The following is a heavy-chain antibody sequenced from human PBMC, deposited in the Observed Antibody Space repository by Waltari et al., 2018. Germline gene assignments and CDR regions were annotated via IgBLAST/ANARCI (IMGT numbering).Heavy chain of an antibody. D-gene: IGHD2-15*01. CDR2: SYYSGSP. Sequence: QLQLQESGPGLVKPSETLSLTCIVPGGSIISTTYYLGRIRQPPGKGLEWIGSSYYSGSPNYNPSLKSRVTISVDTSKNRFSLKVSSVTAADTALYYCATHSANHDYHYYAMDVWGLGTTVTVSS. CDR1: GGSIISTTYY. V-gene: IGHV4-39*01. CDR3: ATHSANHDYHYYAMDV. J-gene: IGHJ6*02.